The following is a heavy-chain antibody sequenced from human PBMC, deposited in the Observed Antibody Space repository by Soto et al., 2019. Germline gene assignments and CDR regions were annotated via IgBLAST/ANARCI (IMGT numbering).Heavy chain of an antibody. J-gene: IGHJ4*02. CDR3: AREDSIIIPAVSDF. D-gene: IGHD2-2*01. Sequence: GGSLRLSCTVSGFPFNDYGINWVRQAPGKGLEWVSSVSKSDYTYYSDSVQGRFTISRDNAKNSVSLQMNTLRVEDTAVYYCAREDSIIIPAVSDFWGQGTLVTVSS. CDR1: GFPFNDYG. CDR2: VSKSDYT. V-gene: IGHV3-21*01.